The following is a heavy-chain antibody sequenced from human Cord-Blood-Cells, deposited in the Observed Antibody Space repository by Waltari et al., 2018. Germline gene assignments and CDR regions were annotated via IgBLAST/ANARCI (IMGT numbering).Heavy chain of an antibody. CDR3: ARAIYYDSSGYYYYFDY. D-gene: IGHD3-22*01. J-gene: IGHJ4*02. CDR2: IYHSGST. V-gene: IGHV4-4*02. CDR1: GGSISSSNW. Sequence: QVQLQESGPGLVKPSGTLSLTCAVSGGSISSSNWWSWVRQPPGKGVEWIGEIYHSGSTNYNPSLKSRVTISVDKSKNQFALKLGSVTAADTAVYYCARAIYYDSSGYYYYFDYWGQGTLVTVSS.